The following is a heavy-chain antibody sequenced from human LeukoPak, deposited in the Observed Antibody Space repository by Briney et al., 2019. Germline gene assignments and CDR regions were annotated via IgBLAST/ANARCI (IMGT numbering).Heavy chain of an antibody. J-gene: IGHJ3*02. V-gene: IGHV3-48*01. Sequence: GGSLRLSCAASGFNFNTYWMSWVRQAPGKGLEWVSYISSSSSTIYYADSVKGRFTISRDNAKNSLYLQMNSLRAEDTAVYYCAGIARHAFDIWGQGTVVTVSS. CDR3: AGIARHAFDI. CDR2: ISSSSSTI. CDR1: GFNFNTYW.